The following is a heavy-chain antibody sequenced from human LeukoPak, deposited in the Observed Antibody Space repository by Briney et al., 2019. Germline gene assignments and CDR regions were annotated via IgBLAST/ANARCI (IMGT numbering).Heavy chain of an antibody. V-gene: IGHV3-30-3*01. CDR1: GFTFSSYA. Sequence: GGSLRLSCAASGFTFSSYAMHWVRQAPGKGLEWVAVISYDGSNKYYADSVKGRFTISRDNSKNTLYLQMNSLRAEDTAVYYCARDRIAAADINWFDPWGQGTLVTVSS. D-gene: IGHD6-13*01. CDR2: ISYDGSNK. CDR3: ARDRIAAADINWFDP. J-gene: IGHJ5*02.